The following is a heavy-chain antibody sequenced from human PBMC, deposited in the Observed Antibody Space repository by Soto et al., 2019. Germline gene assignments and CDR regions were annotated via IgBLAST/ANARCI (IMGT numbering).Heavy chain of an antibody. Sequence: GGSLRLSCAASGFTFSSYEMNWVRQAPGKGLEWVSYISSSGSTIYFADSVKGRFTISRDNGKNSLYLQMNSLRAEDTAVYYCASHGDYYYGMDVWAPGTTVTVSS. J-gene: IGHJ6*02. CDR3: ASHGDYYYGMDV. V-gene: IGHV3-48*03. D-gene: IGHD3-16*01. CDR2: ISSSGSTI. CDR1: GFTFSSYE.